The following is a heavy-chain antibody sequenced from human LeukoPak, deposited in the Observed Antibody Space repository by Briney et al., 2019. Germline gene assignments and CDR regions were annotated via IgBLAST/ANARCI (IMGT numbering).Heavy chain of an antibody. CDR1: GYTFTGYY. CDR2: INPNSGGT. V-gene: IGHV1-2*02. CDR3: ARDAHYYDSSGYYLY. J-gene: IGHJ4*02. D-gene: IGHD3-22*01. Sequence: GASVKVSCKASGYTFTGYYMHWVRQAPGQGLEWMGWINPNSGGTNYAQKFQGRVTMTRDTSISTAYMELSRLRSDDTAVYYCARDAHYYDSSGYYLYWGQGTLVTVSS.